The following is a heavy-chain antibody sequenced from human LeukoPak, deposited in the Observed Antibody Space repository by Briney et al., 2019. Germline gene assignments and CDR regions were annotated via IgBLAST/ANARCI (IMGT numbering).Heavy chain of an antibody. V-gene: IGHV3-9*01. J-gene: IGHJ6*04. Sequence: GGSLRLSCAASGFTFDDYAMHWVRQAPGKGLEWVSGISWNSGSIGYADSVKGRFTISRDNAKNSLHLQMNSLRAEDTAVYYCAELGITMIGGVWGKGTTVTISS. CDR3: AELGITMIGGV. CDR2: ISWNSGSI. CDR1: GFTFDDYA. D-gene: IGHD3-10*02.